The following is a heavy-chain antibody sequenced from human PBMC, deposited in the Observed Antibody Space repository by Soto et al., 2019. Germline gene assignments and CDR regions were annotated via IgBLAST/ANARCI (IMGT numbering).Heavy chain of an antibody. V-gene: IGHV3-23*01. CDR1: GFSFNSNT. CDR2: ISENSDST. D-gene: IGHD1-26*01. CDR3: AKVKAVGYYYGMDV. Sequence: EVQLLESGGGLVQPGGSLRLSCAASGFSFNSNTMTWVRQAPGKGLEWVSIISENSDSTLYADSVKGRFTISRDNSKNRLYLQMNSLRAEDTAVYYCAKVKAVGYYYGMDVWGQGTTVTVSS. J-gene: IGHJ6*02.